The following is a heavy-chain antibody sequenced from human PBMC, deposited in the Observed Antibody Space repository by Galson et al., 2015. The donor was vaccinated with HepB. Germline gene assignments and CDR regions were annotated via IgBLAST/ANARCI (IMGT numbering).Heavy chain of an antibody. CDR2: ITTLNSYT. D-gene: IGHD3-10*01. Sequence: SLRLSCAASGFTFSDYYMSWIRQAPGKGLEWVSYITTLNSYTNYGPAVKGRFTVSRDNARNLVYLQMNSLTAEDTAVYYCARYFGSGTYYPDYWGQGTRVIVSS. CDR3: ARYFGSGTYYPDY. V-gene: IGHV3-11*06. CDR1: GFTFSDYY. J-gene: IGHJ4*02.